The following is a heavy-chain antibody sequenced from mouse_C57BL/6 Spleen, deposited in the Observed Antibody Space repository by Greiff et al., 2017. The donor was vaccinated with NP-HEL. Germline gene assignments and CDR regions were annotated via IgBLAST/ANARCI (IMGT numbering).Heavy chain of an antibody. CDR3: ARGTVVAPYAMDY. Sequence: VQLQQSGAELVKPGASVKISCKASGYAFSSYWMNWVKQRPGKGLEWIGQIYPGDGDTNYNGKFKGKATLTADKSSSTAYMQLSSLTSEDSAVYFCARGTVVAPYAMDYWGQGTSVTGSS. J-gene: IGHJ4*01. CDR1: GYAFSSYW. CDR2: IYPGDGDT. V-gene: IGHV1-80*01. D-gene: IGHD1-1*01.